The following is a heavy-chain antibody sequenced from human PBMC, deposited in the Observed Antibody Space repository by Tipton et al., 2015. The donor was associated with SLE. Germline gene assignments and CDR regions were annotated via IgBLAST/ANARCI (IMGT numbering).Heavy chain of an antibody. CDR1: GGSISSGGYY. V-gene: IGHV4-31*03. CDR2: ISYTGST. Sequence: TLSLTCTVSGGSISSGGYYWSWVRQHPGKGLQWIGYISYTGSTYYNPSLKGRATISVNTSKNQFSLKLSSVTAADTAVYYCARVYSSSWYYYYYYMDVWGKGTTVTVSS. D-gene: IGHD6-13*01. J-gene: IGHJ6*03. CDR3: ARVYSSSWYYYYYYMDV.